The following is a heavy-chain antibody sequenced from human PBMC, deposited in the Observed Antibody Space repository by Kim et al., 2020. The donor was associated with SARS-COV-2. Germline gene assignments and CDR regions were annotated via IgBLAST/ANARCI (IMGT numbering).Heavy chain of an antibody. CDR3: ARASPVAGTGY. D-gene: IGHD6-19*01. J-gene: IGHJ4*02. Sequence: YYADSVKGRFTISRNNAKNSLYLQTNSLRAEDTAVYYCARASPVAGTGYWGQGTMVTVSS. V-gene: IGHV3-11*04.